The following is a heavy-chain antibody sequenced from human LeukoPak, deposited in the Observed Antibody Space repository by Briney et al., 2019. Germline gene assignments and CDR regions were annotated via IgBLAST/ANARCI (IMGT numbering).Heavy chain of an antibody. J-gene: IGHJ4*02. CDR1: GFTFSSYA. CDR3: AKGIPRRSSTSCYDY. Sequence: PGGSLRLSCAASGFTFSSYAMSWVRQAPGKGLGWVSAISGSGGSTYYADSVKGRFTISRDNSKNTLYLQMNSLRAEDTAVYYCAKGIPRRSSTSCYDYWGQGTLVTVSS. CDR2: ISGSGGST. D-gene: IGHD2-2*01. V-gene: IGHV3-23*01.